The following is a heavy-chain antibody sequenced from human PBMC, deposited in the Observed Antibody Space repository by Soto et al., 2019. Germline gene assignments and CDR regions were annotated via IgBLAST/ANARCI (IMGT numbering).Heavy chain of an antibody. D-gene: IGHD1-26*01. J-gene: IGHJ6*02. CDR2: ISYDGSKK. Sequence: PGGSLRLSXVVSGFTFSSYGMHWFRQAPGKGLEWVAVISYDGSKKNYADSVKGRFTISRGNSKNTLYLQVNSLRTEDTAVYYCAKSSLPRLSYYYGMDVWGQGTTVTVSS. CDR1: GFTFSSYG. CDR3: AKSSLPRLSYYYGMDV. V-gene: IGHV3-30*18.